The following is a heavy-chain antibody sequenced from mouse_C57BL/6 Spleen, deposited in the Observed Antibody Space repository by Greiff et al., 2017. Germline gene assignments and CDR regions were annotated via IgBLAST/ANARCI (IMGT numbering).Heavy chain of an antibody. Sequence: EVKLVESEGGLVPPGSSMKLSCTASGFTFSDYYMAWVRQVPEKGLEWVANINYDGSSTYYLDSLKSRFIISRDNAKNILYLQMSSLKSEDTATYYCASGHYFDYWGQGTTLTVSS. V-gene: IGHV5-16*01. CDR3: ASGHYFDY. CDR2: INYDGSST. J-gene: IGHJ2*01. CDR1: GFTFSDYY.